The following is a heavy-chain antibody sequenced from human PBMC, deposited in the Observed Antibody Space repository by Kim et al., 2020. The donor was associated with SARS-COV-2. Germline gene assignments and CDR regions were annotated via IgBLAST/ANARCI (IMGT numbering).Heavy chain of an antibody. CDR1: GLSYGDYA. CDR2: ISANGGST. CDR3: AKRGSGGARGSYSGRPFDL. V-gene: IGHV3-23*01. D-gene: IGHD1-26*01. J-gene: IGHJ3*01. Sequence: GGSLRLSCEASGLSYGDYAMNWVRQAPGKGLEWVSSISANGGSTYYADSVKGRFTISRDNSKNTLYLQMNSLRAADTATYYCAKRGSGGARGSYSGRPFDLWGQGTMLTVSS.